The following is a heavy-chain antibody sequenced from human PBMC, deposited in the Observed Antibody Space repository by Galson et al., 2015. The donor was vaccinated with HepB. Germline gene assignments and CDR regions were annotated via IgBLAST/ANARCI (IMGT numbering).Heavy chain of an antibody. Sequence: SVKVSCKASGYTLTELSMHWVRQAPGKGLEWMGGFDPEDGETIYAQKFQGRVTMTEDTSTDTAYMELSSLRSEDTAVYYCATGVWSGYYLFDYWGQGTLVTVSS. V-gene: IGHV1-24*01. CDR1: GYTLTELS. D-gene: IGHD3-3*01. CDR3: ATGVWSGYYLFDY. CDR2: FDPEDGET. J-gene: IGHJ4*02.